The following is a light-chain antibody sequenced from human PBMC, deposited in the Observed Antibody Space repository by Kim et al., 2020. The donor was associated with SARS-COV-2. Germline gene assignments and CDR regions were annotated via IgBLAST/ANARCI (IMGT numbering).Light chain of an antibody. CDR1: SSAFVGSGF. V-gene: IGLV2-14*04. Sequence: GQSITSSCTDDSSAFVGSGFVSWFQQHPGKVPKVIIYDVSRRPSGISDRFSGSRSNNTASLTISALQAEDEADYYCSSTTTSGTYVFGTGTKVTVL. CDR3: SSTTTSGTYV. CDR2: DVS. J-gene: IGLJ1*01.